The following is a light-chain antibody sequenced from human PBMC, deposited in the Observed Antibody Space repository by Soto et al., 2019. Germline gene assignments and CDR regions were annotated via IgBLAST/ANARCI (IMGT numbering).Light chain of an antibody. CDR3: QQYNNWPQT. J-gene: IGKJ1*01. Sequence: VMTQAPATLSGSQGERATSSSMASQTINNNVAWYQLKDGQVPRLVIYGASTRATDIPARFSGSGSGTEFTLTISSLQSEDFAEYHCQQYNNWPQTFGQGTKVDNK. CDR2: GAS. CDR1: QTINNN. V-gene: IGKV3-15*01.